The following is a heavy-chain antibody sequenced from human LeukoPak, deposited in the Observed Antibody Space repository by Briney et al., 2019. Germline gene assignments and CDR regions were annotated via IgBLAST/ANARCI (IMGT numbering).Heavy chain of an antibody. J-gene: IGHJ4*02. D-gene: IGHD3-10*01. V-gene: IGHV1-2*02. Sequence: ASVKVSCKASGYTFTGYYMHWVRQAPGQGLEWMGWINPNSGGTNYAQKFQGRVNMTRDTSISTAYMELSRLRSDDTAVYYCARDQGFGSAMVRGVIIGPIDYWGQGTLVTVSS. CDR1: GYTFTGYY. CDR3: ARDQGFGSAMVRGVIIGPIDY. CDR2: INPNSGGT.